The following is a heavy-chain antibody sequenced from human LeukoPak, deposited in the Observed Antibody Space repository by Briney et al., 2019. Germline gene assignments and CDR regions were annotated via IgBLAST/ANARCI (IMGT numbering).Heavy chain of an antibody. D-gene: IGHD4-23*01. V-gene: IGHV4-34*01. Sequence: SETLSLTCAVYGGSFSGYYWSWIRQPPGKGLEWIGEINHSGSTNYNPSLKSRVTISVDTSMNQFSLKLSSVTAADTAVYYCARGRISTVVLQRSFDLWGRGTLVTVSS. CDR3: ARGRISTVVLQRSFDL. CDR2: INHSGST. J-gene: IGHJ2*01. CDR1: GGSFSGYY.